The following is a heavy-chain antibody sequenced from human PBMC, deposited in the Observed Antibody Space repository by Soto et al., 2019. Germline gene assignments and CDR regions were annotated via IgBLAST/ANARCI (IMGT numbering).Heavy chain of an antibody. Sequence: GGSLRLSCAASGFTFSDYYMSWIRQAPGKGLEWVSYISSSGSTIYYADSVKGRFTISRDNARNSLYLQMNSLGAEGPAVYDCARGKAGLRFLEWLRGWFDPWGQGTLVTVSS. CDR1: GFTFSDYY. D-gene: IGHD3-3*01. V-gene: IGHV3-11*01. CDR3: ARGKAGLRFLEWLRGWFDP. J-gene: IGHJ5*02. CDR2: ISSSGSTI.